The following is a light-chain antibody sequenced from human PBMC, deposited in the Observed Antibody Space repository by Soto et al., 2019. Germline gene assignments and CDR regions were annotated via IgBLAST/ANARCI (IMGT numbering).Light chain of an antibody. CDR2: GAP. V-gene: IGKV1-27*01. J-gene: IGKJ1*01. Sequence: DIQMTQSPSSLSASVGDRVTITCRASQGIRTFLAWYQQKPGKVPKLLIYGAPTLQSGVPSRFSGSGSGTDFTLTISSLQPEDVATYYCQTYNSAPWTFGQGTKVDIK. CDR1: QGIRTF. CDR3: QTYNSAPWT.